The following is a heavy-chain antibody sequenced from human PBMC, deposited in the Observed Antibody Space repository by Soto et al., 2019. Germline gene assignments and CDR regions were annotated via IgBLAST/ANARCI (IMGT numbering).Heavy chain of an antibody. Sequence: QVQLVQSGAEVKKPGSSVKVSCKASGGTFSSYTISWVRQAPGQGLEWMGRIIPILGIANYAQKFQGRVTITADESTSTAYMELSSLRSEDTAVYYCARNTAMAHDAFDIWGQGTMVTVSS. V-gene: IGHV1-69*02. J-gene: IGHJ3*02. CDR2: IIPILGIA. D-gene: IGHD5-18*01. CDR3: ARNTAMAHDAFDI. CDR1: GGTFSSYT.